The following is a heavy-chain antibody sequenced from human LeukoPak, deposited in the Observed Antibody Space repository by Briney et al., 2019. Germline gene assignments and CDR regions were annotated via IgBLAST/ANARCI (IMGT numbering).Heavy chain of an antibody. D-gene: IGHD4/OR15-4a*01. J-gene: IGHJ6*03. CDR1: GGSISSYY. V-gene: IGHV4-59*01. CDR3: ARLTTVLTRSYYYYYMDV. CDR2: IYYSGST. Sequence: PSETLSLTCTVSGGSISSYYWSWIRQPPGKGLEWIGDIYYSGSTDYNPSLKSRVTISVDTSKKQFSLKLSSVTAADTAVYYCARLTTVLTRSYYYYYMDVWGKGTTVTVSS.